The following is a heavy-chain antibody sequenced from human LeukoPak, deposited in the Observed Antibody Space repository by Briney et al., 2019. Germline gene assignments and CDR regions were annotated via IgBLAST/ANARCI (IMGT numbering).Heavy chain of an antibody. CDR1: GGSFSGYY. D-gene: IGHD3-10*01. Sequence: SETLSLTCAVYGGSFSGYYWSWIRQPPGKGLEWIGEINHSGSTNYNPSLKSRVTISVDTSKNQFSLKLSSVTAADTAVYYCASRSVGRSRDYWGQGTLVAVSS. J-gene: IGHJ4*02. CDR2: INHSGST. CDR3: ASRSVGRSRDY. V-gene: IGHV4-34*01.